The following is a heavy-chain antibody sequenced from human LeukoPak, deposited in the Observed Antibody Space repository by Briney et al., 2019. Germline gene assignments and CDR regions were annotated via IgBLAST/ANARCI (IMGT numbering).Heavy chain of an antibody. J-gene: IGHJ2*01. CDR1: GGSFSGYY. CDR2: INHSGST. Sequence: PSETLSLTCAVYGGSFSGYYWSWIRQPPGKGLEWIGEINHSGSTNYNPSLKSRVTISVDTSKNQFSLKLSSVTAADTAVYYCARGPGGWGSRYFDLWGRGTLVTVSS. CDR3: ARGPGGWGSRYFDL. V-gene: IGHV4-34*01. D-gene: IGHD3-16*01.